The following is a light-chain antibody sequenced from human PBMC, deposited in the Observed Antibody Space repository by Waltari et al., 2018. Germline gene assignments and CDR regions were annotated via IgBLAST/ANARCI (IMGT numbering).Light chain of an antibody. J-gene: IGLJ2*01. CDR1: SSDVDSYNL. CDR3: CSYVTSRTFV. V-gene: IGLV2-23*03. Sequence: QSALTQPASVSGSPGQSITISCSGSSSDVDSYNLVSWYQQHPGKVPKLILYEGNKRPSGVSNRFSRSKAGDTASLTISGLQAEDEAAYYCCSYVTSRTFVFGGGTKVSVL. CDR2: EGN.